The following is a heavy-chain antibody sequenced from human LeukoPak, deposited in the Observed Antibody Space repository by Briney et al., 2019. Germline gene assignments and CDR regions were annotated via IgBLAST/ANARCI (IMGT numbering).Heavy chain of an antibody. Sequence: GGSLRLSCAASGFTFSSYGMSWVRQAPGKGLEWVANIKQDGSEKDYVDSVKGRFTISRDNAKNPLYLQMNSLRVEDTAVYYCARDGRWINYYDGSSPVWGQGTLVTVSS. V-gene: IGHV3-7*01. CDR1: GFTFSSYG. CDR3: ARDGRWINYYDGSSPV. CDR2: IKQDGSEK. D-gene: IGHD3-22*01. J-gene: IGHJ4*02.